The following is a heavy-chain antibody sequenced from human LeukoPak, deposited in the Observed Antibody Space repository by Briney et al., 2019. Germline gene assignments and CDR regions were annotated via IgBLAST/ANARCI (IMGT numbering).Heavy chain of an antibody. Sequence: GGSLRLSCAASGFTFRDYAVSWVRQAPGKGLEWVSAISGNGGITHYADSVKGRFTISRDNSEDTLYLQMNSLRAEDSAVYFCAKGSTSLGYCSAGSCSVYYYMDAWGRGTTVTVSS. J-gene: IGHJ6*03. CDR2: ISGNGGIT. CDR3: AKGSTSLGYCSAGSCSVYYYMDA. CDR1: GFTFRDYA. D-gene: IGHD2-15*01. V-gene: IGHV3-23*01.